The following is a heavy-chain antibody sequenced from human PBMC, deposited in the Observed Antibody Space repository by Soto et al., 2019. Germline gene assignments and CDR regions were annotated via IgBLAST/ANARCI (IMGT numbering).Heavy chain of an antibody. V-gene: IGHV3-33*01. D-gene: IGHD4-17*01. Sequence: QVQLVESGGGVVQPGGSLRLSCAASGFTFGRHGMHWVRQAPGKGLEWVAVIGSDGRRASYADSVKGRFTIARDNGQNTPYLQMNSLRAEEPAVYYCARDDDYGDNGLDEWGQGTVVTGSS. CDR3: ARDDDYGDNGLDE. CDR2: IGSDGRRA. J-gene: IGHJ4*02. CDR1: GFTFGRHG.